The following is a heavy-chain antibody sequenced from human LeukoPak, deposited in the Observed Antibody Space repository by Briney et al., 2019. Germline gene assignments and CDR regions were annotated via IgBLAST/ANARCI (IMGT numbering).Heavy chain of an antibody. CDR2: IYYSGST. D-gene: IGHD2-2*01. CDR3: ARGGIVVVPAAIRLVYGMDV. J-gene: IGHJ6*02. V-gene: IGHV4-61*01. CDR1: GGSVSSGSYY. Sequence: PSETLSLTCTVSGGSVSSGSYYWSWIRQPPGKGLEWIGYIYYSGSTNYNPSLKSRVTISVDTSKNQFSLKLSSVTAADTAVYYCARGGIVVVPAAIRLVYGMDVWGQGTTVTVSS.